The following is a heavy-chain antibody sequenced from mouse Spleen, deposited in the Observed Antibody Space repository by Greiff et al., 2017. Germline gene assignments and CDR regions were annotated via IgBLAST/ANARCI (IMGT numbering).Heavy chain of an antibody. V-gene: IGHV1-69*01. D-gene: IGHD1-1*01. Sequence: QVQLQQPGAELVMPGASVKLSCKASGYTFTSYWMHWVKQRPGQGLEWIGEIDPSDSYTNYNQKFKGKATLTVDKSSSTAYMQLSSLTSEDSAVYYCAITTVVDGWYFDVWGAGTTVTVSS. CDR3: AITTVVDGWYFDV. CDR1: GYTFTSYW. CDR2: IDPSDSYT. J-gene: IGHJ1*01.